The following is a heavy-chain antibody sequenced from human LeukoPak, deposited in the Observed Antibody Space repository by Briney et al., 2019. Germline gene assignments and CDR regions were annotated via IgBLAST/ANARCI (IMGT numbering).Heavy chain of an antibody. J-gene: IGHJ6*04. V-gene: IGHV4-34*01. CDR1: GGSFSGYF. CDR2: INHSGTT. D-gene: IGHD3-16*02. CDR3: ARVGHLSFRTPDV. Sequence: SETLSLTCAVYGGSFSGYFWSWIRQPPGKGLEWIGEINHSGTTNYNPSLKSRVTISVDTSKNQFSLKLSSVTAVATAVCYCARVGHLSFRTPDVWGKGTTVTVSS.